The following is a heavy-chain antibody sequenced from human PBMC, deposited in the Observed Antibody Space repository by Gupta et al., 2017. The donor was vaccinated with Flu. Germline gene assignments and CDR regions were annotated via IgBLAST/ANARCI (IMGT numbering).Heavy chain of an antibody. D-gene: IGHD1-1*01. CDR3: AKDSMKKSNWNDLDY. J-gene: IGHJ4*02. Sequence: RLTISRDNAKNSLYLQMNSLRAEDTALYYCAKDSMKKSNWNDLDYWGQGTLVTVSS. V-gene: IGHV3-9*01.